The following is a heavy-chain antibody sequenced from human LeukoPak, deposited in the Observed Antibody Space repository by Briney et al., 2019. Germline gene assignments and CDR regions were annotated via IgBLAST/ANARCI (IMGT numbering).Heavy chain of an antibody. V-gene: IGHV4-34*01. D-gene: IGHD3-3*01. CDR2: INHSGST. Sequence: PSETLSLTCAVYGGTLSGDYWSWIRQPPGKGLEWIGEINHSGSTNYNPSLKSRVTISVDTSKNQFSLKLSSVTAADTAVYYCARAGDDFWSGYYHFDYWGQGTLVTVSS. J-gene: IGHJ4*02. CDR3: ARAGDDFWSGYYHFDY. CDR1: GGTLSGDY.